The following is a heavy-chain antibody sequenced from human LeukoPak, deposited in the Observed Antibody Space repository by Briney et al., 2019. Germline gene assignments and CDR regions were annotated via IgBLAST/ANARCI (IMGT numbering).Heavy chain of an antibody. CDR3: ATAVVPAAMYAFDI. Sequence: SETLSLTCAVSGYSISSGYYWGWIRPPPGKGLEWIGIIYHRGRTYYNPSLKSRDTISVDTSKNQFSLKLSSVTAADTAVYYCATAVVPAAMYAFDIWGQGTMVTVSS. CDR2: IYHRGRT. D-gene: IGHD2-2*01. J-gene: IGHJ3*02. V-gene: IGHV4-38-2*01. CDR1: GYSISSGYY.